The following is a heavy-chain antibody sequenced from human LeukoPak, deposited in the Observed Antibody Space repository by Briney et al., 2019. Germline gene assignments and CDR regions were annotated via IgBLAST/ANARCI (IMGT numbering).Heavy chain of an antibody. V-gene: IGHV3-23*01. D-gene: IGHD6-19*01. CDR2: VSGTGGNT. CDR3: AKMGAWSKYYFDY. J-gene: IGHJ4*02. Sequence: GGSLRLSCAASGFTVSSNYMSWVRQAPGKGLEWVSTVSGTGGNTYYTDSVKGRFTISRDSSKDTLYLQMNSLRAEDTAVYYCAKMGAWSKYYFDYWGQGTLVTVSS. CDR1: GFTVSSNY.